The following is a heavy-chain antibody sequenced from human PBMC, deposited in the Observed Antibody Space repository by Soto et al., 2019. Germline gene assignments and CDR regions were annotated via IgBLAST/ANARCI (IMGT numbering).Heavy chain of an antibody. CDR3: ARDPPYSSGWYAGFDP. J-gene: IGHJ5*02. V-gene: IGHV1-18*01. D-gene: IGHD6-19*01. CDR2: ISAYNGNT. Sequence: GASVKVSCKASGYTFTSYGISCVRQAPGQGLEWMGWISAYNGNTNYAQKLQGRVTMTTDTSTSTAYMELRSLRSDDTAVYYCARDPPYSSGWYAGFDPWGQGTLVTVSS. CDR1: GYTFTSYG.